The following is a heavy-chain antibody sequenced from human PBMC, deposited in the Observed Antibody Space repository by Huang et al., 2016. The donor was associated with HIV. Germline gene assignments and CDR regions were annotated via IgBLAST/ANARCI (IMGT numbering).Heavy chain of an antibody. CDR2: IYWNDNE. Sequence: QITLKESGPTLVKPTQTLTLTCSFSGFSFSTSGVGVGWVRQPPGKALEWLALIYWNDNERYSPSLRDRLTIIKDTSKNQVLLTMTNVDPVDTATYYCALRWKLHPLEYWGQGTLVTVSS. CDR1: GFSFSTSGVG. D-gene: IGHD1-7*01. J-gene: IGHJ4*02. CDR3: ALRWKLHPLEY. V-gene: IGHV2-5*01.